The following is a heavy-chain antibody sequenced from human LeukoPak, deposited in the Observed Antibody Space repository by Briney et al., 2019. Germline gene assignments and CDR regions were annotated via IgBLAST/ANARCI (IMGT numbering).Heavy chain of an antibody. CDR3: AKAGQQLGLFDY. D-gene: IGHD6-13*01. V-gene: IGHV3-9*01. CDR1: GFTFDDYA. Sequence: PGRSLRLSCAASGFTFDDYAMHWVRQAPGKGLEWVSGISWNSGSIGYADSVKGRFTISRDNAKNSLYLQMNSLRAEDTALYYCAKAGQQLGLFDYWGQGTLVTVSS. CDR2: ISWNSGSI. J-gene: IGHJ4*02.